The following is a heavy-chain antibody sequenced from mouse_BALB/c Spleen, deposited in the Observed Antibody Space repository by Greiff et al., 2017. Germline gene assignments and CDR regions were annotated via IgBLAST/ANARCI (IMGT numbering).Heavy chain of an antibody. D-gene: IGHD2-1*01. CDR2: IWAGGST. J-gene: IGHJ4*01. Sequence: VQLQESGPGLVAPSQSLSITCTVSGFSLTSYGVHWVRQPPGKGLEWLGVIWAGGSTNYNSALMSRLSISKDNSKSQVFLKMNSLQTDDTAMYYCARVYGNYEVFAMDYWGQGTSVTVSS. CDR1: GFSLTSYG. CDR3: ARVYGNYEVFAMDY. V-gene: IGHV2-9*02.